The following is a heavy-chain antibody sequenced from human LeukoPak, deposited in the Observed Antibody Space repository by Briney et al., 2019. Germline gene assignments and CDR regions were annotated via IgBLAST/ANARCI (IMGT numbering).Heavy chain of an antibody. V-gene: IGHV4-4*07. CDR3: ARDAVKGTYYYDSSGYYYFDY. J-gene: IGHJ4*02. CDR1: GGSISSYY. CDR2: IYTSGST. Sequence: SETLSLTCTASGGSISSYYWSWIRQPAGKGLEWNGRIYTSGSTNYNPSLKSRVTMSVDTSKNQFSLKLSSVTAADTAVYYCARDAVKGTYYYDSSGYYYFDYWGQGTLVTVSS. D-gene: IGHD3-22*01.